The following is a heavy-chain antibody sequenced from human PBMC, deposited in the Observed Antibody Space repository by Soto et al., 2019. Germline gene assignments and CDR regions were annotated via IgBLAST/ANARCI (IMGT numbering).Heavy chain of an antibody. D-gene: IGHD6-19*01. J-gene: IGHJ5*02. V-gene: IGHV3-23*01. Sequence: GGSLRLSCAASGFTFSRYAMSWVRQAPGKGLEWVSAISGSGGSTYYADSVKGRFTISRDNSKNTLYLQMNTLRAEDTAVYYCAKNRNTGVAGTSCWFGPWGQGTLVTVSS. CDR3: AKNRNTGVAGTSCWFGP. CDR2: ISGSGGST. CDR1: GFTFSRYA.